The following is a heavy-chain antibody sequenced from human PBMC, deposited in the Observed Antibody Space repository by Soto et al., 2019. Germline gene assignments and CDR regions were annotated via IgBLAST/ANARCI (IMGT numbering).Heavy chain of an antibody. CDR3: AGLSPVYGDYVGAFDS. Sequence: EVQLVQSGPEVKKPGASLKISCKGYGYTFTTFWIGWVRQLPGKGLEWMGIIYPGDSDTRYSPSFRGQVTMSADKSSSGVYLQWSSLKAWATAMYDCAGLSPVYGDYVGAFDSWGHGTMVTFAS. D-gene: IGHD4-17*01. J-gene: IGHJ3*02. CDR2: IYPGDSDT. CDR1: GYTFTTFW. V-gene: IGHV5-51*01.